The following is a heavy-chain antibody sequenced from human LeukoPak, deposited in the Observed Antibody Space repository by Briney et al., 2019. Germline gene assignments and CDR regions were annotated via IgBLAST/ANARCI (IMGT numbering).Heavy chain of an antibody. Sequence: SQTLSLTCAISGDSVSSNSAAWSWIRQSPSRGLEWLGRTYYRSKWYNDYAVSVKSRITINPDTSKNQFSLQLNSVTPEDTAVYYCARDARTYYYDSSGYYLSLDDAFDIWGQGTMVTVSS. D-gene: IGHD3-22*01. CDR2: TYYRSKWYN. CDR1: GDSVSSNSAA. J-gene: IGHJ3*02. CDR3: ARDARTYYYDSSGYYLSLDDAFDI. V-gene: IGHV6-1*01.